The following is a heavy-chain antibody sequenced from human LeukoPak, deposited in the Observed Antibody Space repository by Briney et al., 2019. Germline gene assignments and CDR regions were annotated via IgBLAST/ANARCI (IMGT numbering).Heavy chain of an antibody. J-gene: IGHJ4*02. CDR2: IIPILGIA. CDR1: GGTFSSYA. CDR3: ARYGLWLSLPDY. Sequence: GASVKVSCKASGGTFSSYAISWVRQAPGQGLEWMGRIIPILGIANYAQKFQGRVTITADKSTSTAYMELSSLRSEDTAVYYCARYGLWLSLPDYWGQGTLVTVSS. V-gene: IGHV1-69*04. D-gene: IGHD3-22*01.